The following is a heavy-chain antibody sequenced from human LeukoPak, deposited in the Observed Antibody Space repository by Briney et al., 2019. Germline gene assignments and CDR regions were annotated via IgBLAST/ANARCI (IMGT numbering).Heavy chain of an antibody. CDR3: GKDLVVTTVYYFYYGMDV. Sequence: GGSLRLSCAASGFTFSNYAMSWVRQAPGKGLEWVAVISYDGSNKYYADSVKGRFTISRDNSKNTLYLQMNSLRAEDTAVYYCGKDLVVTTVYYFYYGMDVRGQGTTVTVSS. V-gene: IGHV3-30*18. J-gene: IGHJ6*02. CDR1: GFTFSNYA. D-gene: IGHD2/OR15-2a*01. CDR2: ISYDGSNK.